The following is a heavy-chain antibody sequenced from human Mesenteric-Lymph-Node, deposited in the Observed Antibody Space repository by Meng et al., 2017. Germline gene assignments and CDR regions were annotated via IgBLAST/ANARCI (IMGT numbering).Heavy chain of an antibody. CDR1: GGSISSYY. Sequence: SETLSLTCTVSGGSISSYYWSWIRQPAGKGLEWIGRIYTSGSTNYNPSLKSRVTMSVDTSKNQFSLKLTSVTAADTAVYYCATFGFQYDYGMDFWGQGTTVTVSS. J-gene: IGHJ6*02. CDR2: IYTSGST. V-gene: IGHV4-4*07. D-gene: IGHD3-10*01. CDR3: ATFGFQYDYGMDF.